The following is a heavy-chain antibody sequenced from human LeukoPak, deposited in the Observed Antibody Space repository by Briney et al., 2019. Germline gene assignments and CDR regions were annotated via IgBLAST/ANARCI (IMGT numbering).Heavy chain of an antibody. CDR2: INHSGST. CDR1: GGSFSGYY. J-gene: IGHJ6*04. D-gene: IGHD2-2*01. CDR3: ARPGYCSSTSCSDGMGV. Sequence: SETLSLTCAVYGGSFSGYYWSWIRQPPVKGLEWIGEINHSGSTNYNPSLKSRVTISVDTSKNQFSLKLSSVTAADTAVYYCARPGYCSSTSCSDGMGVWGKGTTVTVSS. V-gene: IGHV4-34*01.